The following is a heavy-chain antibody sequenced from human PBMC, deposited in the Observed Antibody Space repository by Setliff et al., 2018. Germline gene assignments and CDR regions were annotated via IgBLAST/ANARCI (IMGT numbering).Heavy chain of an antibody. J-gene: IGHJ4*02. CDR3: ARQTHTYGGFDY. CDR2: INDRGST. V-gene: IGHV4-34*01. CDR1: GGSFSGYF. D-gene: IGHD4-17*01. Sequence: SETLSLTCAVYGGSFSGYFWSWIRQSPGRGLEWIGEINDRGSTHYNPSLKSRVTISVDTSKNQFSLKLTSVTAADTAIYYCARQTHTYGGFDYWGQGTLVTVSS.